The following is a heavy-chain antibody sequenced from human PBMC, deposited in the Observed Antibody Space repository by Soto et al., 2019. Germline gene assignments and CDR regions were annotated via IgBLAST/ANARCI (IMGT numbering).Heavy chain of an antibody. V-gene: IGHV4-59*01. D-gene: IGHD2-15*01. CDR2: IYYSGST. CDR1: GGSISSYY. Sequence: SETLSLTCTVSGGSISSYYWSWIRQPPGKGLEWIGYIYYSGSTNYNPSLKSRVTISVDTSKNQFSLKLSSVTAADTAVYYCARESRYCSGGSCYSTFDYWGQGTLVTVSS. CDR3: ARESRYCSGGSCYSTFDY. J-gene: IGHJ4*02.